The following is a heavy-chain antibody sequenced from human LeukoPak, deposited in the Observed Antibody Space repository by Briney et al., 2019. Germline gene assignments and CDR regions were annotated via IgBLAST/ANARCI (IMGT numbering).Heavy chain of an antibody. CDR2: INHSGST. Sequence: PSETLSLTCAVYGGSFSGYYWSWIRQPPGKGLEWIGEINHSGSTNYNPSLKSRVTISVDTHKNQFSLKLSSVTAADTAVYYCSIGPAPMVRGPLSYRKRLMDVWGKGTTVTVSS. CDR3: SIGPAPMVRGPLSYRKRLMDV. V-gene: IGHV4-34*01. J-gene: IGHJ6*04. CDR1: GGSFSGYY. D-gene: IGHD3-10*01.